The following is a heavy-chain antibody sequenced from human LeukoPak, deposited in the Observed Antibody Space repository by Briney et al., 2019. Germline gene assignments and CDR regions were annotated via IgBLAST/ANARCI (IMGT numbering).Heavy chain of an antibody. Sequence: GASVKVSCKASGGTFSSYAIGWVRQAPGQGLEWMGRIVPIPGIANYAQKFQGRVTITADKSTSTAYMELSSLRSEDTAVYYCARAPSIAVAGTSFDYWGQGTLVTVSS. V-gene: IGHV1-69*04. D-gene: IGHD6-19*01. J-gene: IGHJ4*02. CDR2: IVPIPGIA. CDR1: GGTFSSYA. CDR3: ARAPSIAVAGTSFDY.